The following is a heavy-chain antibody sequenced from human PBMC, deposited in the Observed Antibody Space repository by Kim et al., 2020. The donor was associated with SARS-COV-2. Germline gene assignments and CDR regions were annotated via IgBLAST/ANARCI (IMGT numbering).Heavy chain of an antibody. D-gene: IGHD6-19*01. CDR1: GYTFTSYY. Sequence: ASVKVSCKASGYTFTSYYMHWVRQAPGQGLEWMGIINPSGGSTSYAQKFQGRVTMTGDTSTSTVYMELSSLRSEDTAVYYCARESGHFVAGTLDWGQGTLVTVSS. V-gene: IGHV1-46*01. J-gene: IGHJ4*02. CDR2: INPSGGST. CDR3: ARESGHFVAGTLD.